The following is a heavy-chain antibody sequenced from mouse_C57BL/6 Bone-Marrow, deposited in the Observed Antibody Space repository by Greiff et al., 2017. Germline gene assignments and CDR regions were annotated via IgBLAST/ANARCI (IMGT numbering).Heavy chain of an antibody. D-gene: IGHD3-2*02. Sequence: QVQLKQSGAELMKPGASVKLSCKATGYTFTGYWMEWVKQRPGHGLEWIGEILPGSGSTNYHEKFKGKATFTADTSSNTTYMQLSSLTTEDSAIFYGARQLRLRRFFDYWGQGTTLTVSS. CDR3: ARQLRLRRFFDY. CDR1: GYTFTGYW. V-gene: IGHV1-9*01. J-gene: IGHJ2*01. CDR2: ILPGSGST.